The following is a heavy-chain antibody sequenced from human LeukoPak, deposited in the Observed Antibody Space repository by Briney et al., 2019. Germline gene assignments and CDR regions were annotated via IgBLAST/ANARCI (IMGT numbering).Heavy chain of an antibody. D-gene: IGHD2-21*01. CDR2: IYHNGST. V-gene: IGHV4-38-2*01. Sequence: PSETLSLTCAVSGYSISSGYYWGWNRQPPGKGLEWIGSIYHNGSTFYNPSLQGRVTISVDTSKNHFSLKLSSVTAADTAVYYCARPPLIVVVIADLDAFDIWGQGTMVTVSS. J-gene: IGHJ3*02. CDR1: GYSISSGYY. CDR3: ARPPLIVVVIADLDAFDI.